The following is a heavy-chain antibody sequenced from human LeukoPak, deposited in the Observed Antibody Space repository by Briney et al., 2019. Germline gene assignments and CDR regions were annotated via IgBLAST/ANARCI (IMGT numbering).Heavy chain of an antibody. J-gene: IGHJ6*03. CDR1: GGSFSGYY. V-gene: IGHV4-34*01. CDR2: INDSGRS. Sequence: SETLSLTCGVYGGSFSGYYWSWIRQPPGKGLEWIGEINDSGRSNYKSSLKSRVTISEDTSKNQFSLKLSSVTAADTAVYYCARAADGYYYYYMDIWGKGTTVTVSS. CDR3: ARAADGYYYYYMDI. D-gene: IGHD5-24*01.